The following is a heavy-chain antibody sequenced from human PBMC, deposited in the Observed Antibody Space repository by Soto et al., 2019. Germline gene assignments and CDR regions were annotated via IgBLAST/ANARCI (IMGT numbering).Heavy chain of an antibody. Sequence: SQTLSLTCVISGDSVSSNSAAWNWIRQSPSRGLEWLGRTYYRSKWYNDYAVSVKSRITINPDASKNQFSLQLNSVTPEDTAVYYCASSSRVVGATYYFDRWGQGTLVTLAS. J-gene: IGHJ4*02. CDR3: ASSSRVVGATYYFDR. CDR2: TYYRSKWYN. D-gene: IGHD1-26*01. CDR1: GDSVSSNSAA. V-gene: IGHV6-1*01.